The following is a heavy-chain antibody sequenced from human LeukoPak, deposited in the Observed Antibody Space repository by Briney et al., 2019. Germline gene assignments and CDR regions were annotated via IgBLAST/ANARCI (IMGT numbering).Heavy chain of an antibody. V-gene: IGHV4-31*03. CDR3: ARGQDIVVVPAATHAVDI. CDR2: IYYSGST. D-gene: IGHD2-2*01. Sequence: SETLSLTCTVSGGSISSGGYYWSWIRQHPGKGLEWIGCIYYSGSTYYNPSLKSRVTISVDTSKNQFSLKLSSVTAADTAVYYCARGQDIVVVPAATHAVDIWGQGTMVTVSS. CDR1: GGSISSGGYY. J-gene: IGHJ3*02.